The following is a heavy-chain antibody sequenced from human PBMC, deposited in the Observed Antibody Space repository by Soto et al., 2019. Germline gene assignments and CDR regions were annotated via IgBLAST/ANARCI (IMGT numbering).Heavy chain of an antibody. V-gene: IGHV4-59*08. CDR3: ARHFSVDYFDY. CDR2: IHHSGST. CDR1: DDSITSYY. Sequence: SETLSLTCTVADDSITSYYWSWIRQPPGKGLEWIGYIHHSGSTRSHPSLRSRVTISIDTSKNQFSLKLTSVTAADTAVYYCARHFSVDYFDYWGQGALVTVSS. J-gene: IGHJ4*02.